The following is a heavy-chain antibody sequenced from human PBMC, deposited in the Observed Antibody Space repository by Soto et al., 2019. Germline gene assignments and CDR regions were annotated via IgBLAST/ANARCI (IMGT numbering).Heavy chain of an antibody. CDR2: IYPSDSKV. Sequence: GESLKIACNTSGYSFSSYWIVWVRQKPGKGLEWMGVIYPSDSKVKYNPSVQGQVTMSADKSISTTYLQWSSLKASDTAKYFCARGNIANFFEPWGQGTPVTVSS. CDR1: GYSFSSYW. V-gene: IGHV5-51*01. D-gene: IGHD3-16*02. J-gene: IGHJ5*02. CDR3: ARGNIANFFEP.